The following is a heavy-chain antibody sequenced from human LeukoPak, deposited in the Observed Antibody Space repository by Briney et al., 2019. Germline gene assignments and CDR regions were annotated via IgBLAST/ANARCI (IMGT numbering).Heavy chain of an antibody. J-gene: IGHJ4*02. V-gene: IGHV3-30*02. Sequence: PGGSLRLSCASSGFTFSSYGMHWVRQAPGKGLEWVTFIRYDGSTKYYAEYVMGRFTISTDNSKNTLYLQMNSLRAEDTAVYYCAKIRRVDTALDYWGQGTLVTVSS. CDR1: GFTFSSYG. CDR2: IRYDGSTK. D-gene: IGHD5-18*01. CDR3: AKIRRVDTALDY.